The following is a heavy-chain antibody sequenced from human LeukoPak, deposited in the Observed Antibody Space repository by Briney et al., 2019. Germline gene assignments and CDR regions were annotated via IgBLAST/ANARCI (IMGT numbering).Heavy chain of an antibody. D-gene: IGHD4-17*01. Sequence: PSETLSLTCTVSGGSISSSSYYWGWIRQPPGKGLEWIGSIYYSGSTYYNPSLKSRVTISVDTSKNQFSLKLSSVTAADTAVYYCARTTTVTGADYWGQGTLVTVSS. CDR3: ARTTTVTGADY. J-gene: IGHJ4*02. V-gene: IGHV4-39*01. CDR2: IYYSGST. CDR1: GGSISSSSYY.